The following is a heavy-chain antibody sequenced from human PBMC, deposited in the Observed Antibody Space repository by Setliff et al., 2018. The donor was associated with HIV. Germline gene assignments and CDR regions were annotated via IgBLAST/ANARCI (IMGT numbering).Heavy chain of an antibody. Sequence: PSETLSLTCTVTGGSISSGGFYWTWIRQHPGKGLEWIGYIYNTGSTYHSPSLESRVTISIDTSKNQFSLKLYSVTAADTAVYYCARRSPGGGYYMDVWGKGTTVTVSS. J-gene: IGHJ6*03. CDR3: ARRSPGGGYYMDV. CDR1: GGSISSGGFY. CDR2: IYNTGST. V-gene: IGHV4-31*03. D-gene: IGHD3-16*01.